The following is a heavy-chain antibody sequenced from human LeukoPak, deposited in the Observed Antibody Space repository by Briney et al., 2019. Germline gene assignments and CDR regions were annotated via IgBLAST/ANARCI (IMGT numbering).Heavy chain of an antibody. Sequence: GGSLRLSCAASGFSFSYYGMSWVRQAPGKGLEWISGISWNSGSIGYADSVKGRFTISRDNAKNSLYLQMNSLRAEDTAVYYCARGSVDAFDIWGQGTMVTVSS. CDR1: GFSFSYYG. V-gene: IGHV3-20*04. J-gene: IGHJ3*02. CDR3: ARGSVDAFDI. CDR2: ISWNSGSI. D-gene: IGHD5/OR15-5a*01.